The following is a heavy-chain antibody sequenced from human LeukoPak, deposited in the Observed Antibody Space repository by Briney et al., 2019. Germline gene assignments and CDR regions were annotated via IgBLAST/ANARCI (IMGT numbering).Heavy chain of an antibody. V-gene: IGHV5-51*01. Sequence: PGESLQISCKGSGYSFTSYWIGWVRQLPGKGLEWMGIIYPGDSDTRYSPSFQGQVTISADKSISTAYLQWSSLKASDTAMYYCARWWERRDGYNYWFDPWGQGTLVTVSS. D-gene: IGHD5-24*01. J-gene: IGHJ5*02. CDR3: ARWWERRDGYNYWFDP. CDR1: GYSFTSYW. CDR2: IYPGDSDT.